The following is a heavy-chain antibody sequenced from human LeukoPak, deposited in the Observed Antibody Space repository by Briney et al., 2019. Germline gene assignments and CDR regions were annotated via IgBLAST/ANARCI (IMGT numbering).Heavy chain of an antibody. J-gene: IGHJ4*02. D-gene: IGHD6-19*01. CDR3: ARIHSSGWYDY. CDR1: GGSISSSSYY. CDR2: IYYSGST. Sequence: SETLSLTCTVSGGSISSSSYYWGWIRQPPGKGLEWIGSIYYSGSTYYNPSLKSRVTTSVDTSKNQFSLKLSSVTAADTAVYYCARIHSSGWYDYWGQGTLVTVSS. V-gene: IGHV4-39*01.